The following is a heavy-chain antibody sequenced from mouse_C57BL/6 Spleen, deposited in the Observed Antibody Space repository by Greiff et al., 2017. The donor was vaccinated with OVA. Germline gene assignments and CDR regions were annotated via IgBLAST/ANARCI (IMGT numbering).Heavy chain of an antibody. V-gene: IGHV1-63*01. Sequence: QVQLQQSGAELVRPGTSVKMSCKASGYTFTNYWIGWAKQRPGHGLEWIGDIYPGGGYPNYNEKFKGKATLTADKSSSTAYMQFSSLTSEDSAIYYCARDYGSGAMDYWGQGTSVTVSS. D-gene: IGHD1-1*01. CDR3: ARDYGSGAMDY. CDR1: GYTFTNYW. CDR2: IYPGGGYP. J-gene: IGHJ4*01.